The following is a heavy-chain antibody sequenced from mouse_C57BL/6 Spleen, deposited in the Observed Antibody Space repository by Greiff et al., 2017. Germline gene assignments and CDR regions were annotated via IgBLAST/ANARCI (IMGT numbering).Heavy chain of an antibody. CDR3: ARESYYGSGDLYYFDY. CDR1: GYTFTSYD. V-gene: IGHV1-85*01. Sequence: QVQLKQSGPELVKPGASVKLSCKASGYTFTSYDITWVKQRPGQGLEWIGWIYPRDGSTKYNEKFKGKATLTVDTSSSTAYMELHSLTSEDSAVYFCARESYYGSGDLYYFDYWGQGTTLTVSS. CDR2: IYPRDGST. J-gene: IGHJ2*01. D-gene: IGHD1-1*01.